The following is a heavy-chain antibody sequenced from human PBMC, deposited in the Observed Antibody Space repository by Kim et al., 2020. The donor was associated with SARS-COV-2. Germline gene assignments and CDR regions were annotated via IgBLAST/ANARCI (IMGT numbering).Heavy chain of an antibody. Sequence: ASVKVSCKASGYTFTGYYMHWVRQAPGQGLEWMGRINPNSGGTNYAQKFQGRVTMTRDTSISTAYMELSRLRSDDTAVYYCARQVVPAAMNYVDYWGQGTLVTVSS. V-gene: IGHV1-2*06. J-gene: IGHJ4*02. CDR3: ARQVVPAAMNYVDY. CDR2: INPNSGGT. CDR1: GYTFTGYY. D-gene: IGHD2-2*01.